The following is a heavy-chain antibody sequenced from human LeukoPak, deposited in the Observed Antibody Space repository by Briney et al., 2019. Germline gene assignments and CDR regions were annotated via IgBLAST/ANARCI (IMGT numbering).Heavy chain of an antibody. Sequence: PGGSLKLSCAASGFTFSSYWMHWVRQAPGKGLVWVSGIIWNGGYTTYADSVKGRFTISRDNAKNSLYLQMNSLRAEDTAFYYCARAWVPNSGNYFDHWGQGILVTVSS. CDR1: GFTFSSYW. CDR2: IIWNGGYT. D-gene: IGHD1-26*01. CDR3: ARAWVPNSGNYFDH. V-gene: IGHV3-20*04. J-gene: IGHJ4*02.